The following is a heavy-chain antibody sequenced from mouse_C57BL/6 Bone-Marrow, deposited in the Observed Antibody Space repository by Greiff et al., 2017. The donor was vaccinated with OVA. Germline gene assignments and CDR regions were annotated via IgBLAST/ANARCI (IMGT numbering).Heavy chain of an antibody. V-gene: IGHV1-7*01. D-gene: IGHD2-4*01. CDR1: GYTFTSYW. CDR2: INPSSGYT. J-gene: IGHJ2*01. CDR3: ARFDYDYD. Sequence: QVQLQQSGAELAKPGASVKLSCKASGYTFTSYWMHWVKQRPGQGLEWIGYINPSSGYTKYNQKFKDKATLTTDKSSRTAYMQLSSLTYEDSAVYYCARFDYDYDWGQGTTLTVSS.